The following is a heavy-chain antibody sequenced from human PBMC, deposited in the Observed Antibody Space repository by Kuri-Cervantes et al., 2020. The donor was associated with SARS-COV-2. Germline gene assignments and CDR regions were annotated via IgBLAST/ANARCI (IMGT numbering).Heavy chain of an antibody. D-gene: IGHD6-6*01. CDR1: GFTFSSYA. Sequence: GGSLRLSCAASGFTFSSYAMSRVRQAPGKGLEWVSAISGSGGSTYYADSVKGRFTISRDNAKNSLYLQMNSLRAEDTAVYYCARVRGGSSATSYFDYWGQGTLVTVSS. V-gene: IGHV3-23*01. CDR3: ARVRGGSSATSYFDY. CDR2: ISGSGGST. J-gene: IGHJ4*02.